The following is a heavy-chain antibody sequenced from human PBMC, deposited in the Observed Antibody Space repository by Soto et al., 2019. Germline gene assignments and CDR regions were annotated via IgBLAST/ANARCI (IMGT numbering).Heavy chain of an antibody. CDR2: IYWDEDK. D-gene: IGHD1-7*01. J-gene: IGHJ6*02. Sequence: QITLKESGPTLVRPTQTLTLTCSFSGFSLNTNGMGVGWIRQPPGKALEWLAFIYWDEDKRYSPSLKTRLTVTTDTSKNEVVLTLTNLDPLDTETYYWAGWNYESGLDVWGQGTTVTVSS. CDR1: GFSLNTNGMG. V-gene: IGHV2-5*02. CDR3: AGWNYESGLDV.